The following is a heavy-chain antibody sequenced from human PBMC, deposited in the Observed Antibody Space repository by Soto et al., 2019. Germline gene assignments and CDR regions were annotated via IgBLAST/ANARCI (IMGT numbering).Heavy chain of an antibody. V-gene: IGHV1-69*13. Sequence: SVKVSCKASGGTFSRYGISWVRQAPGQGLEWMGGIIPIFGTANYPQKFQGRVTITADESTSTAYMELSSLRSEDTAVYYCARDWFRTAHYYYGMDVWGQGTTVTVSS. CDR3: ARDWFRTAHYYYGMDV. D-gene: IGHD3-10*01. CDR1: GGTFSRYG. J-gene: IGHJ6*02. CDR2: IIPIFGTA.